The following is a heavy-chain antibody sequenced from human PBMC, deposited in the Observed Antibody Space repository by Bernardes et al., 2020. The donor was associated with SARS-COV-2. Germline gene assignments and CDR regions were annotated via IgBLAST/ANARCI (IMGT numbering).Heavy chain of an antibody. CDR3: ARGNVRTVTSNLDF. J-gene: IGHJ4*02. CDR1: GFAVSDNF. Sequence: GGSLRLSCAISGFAVSDNFMTWVRQAPGKGLEWLSILYNNGRTYYADSVKGRFTISRDDSSNTVYLQMNSLNAEDTAIYYCARGNVRTVTSNLDFWGQGILVTVSS. V-gene: IGHV3-53*01. CDR2: LYNNGRT. D-gene: IGHD4-17*01.